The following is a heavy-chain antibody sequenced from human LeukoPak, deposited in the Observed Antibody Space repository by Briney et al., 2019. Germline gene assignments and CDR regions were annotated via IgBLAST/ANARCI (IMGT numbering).Heavy chain of an antibody. Sequence: SETLSLTCTVSGGSISSYYWNWIRQPQGKGLEWIGYIYYSESTNYNPSLKSRVTISVDTSKNQFSLKLSSVTAADTAVYYCASFYDFWSGYLNWGQGTLVTVSS. CDR2: IYYSEST. CDR1: GGSISSYY. D-gene: IGHD3-3*01. V-gene: IGHV4-59*08. CDR3: ASFYDFWSGYLN. J-gene: IGHJ4*02.